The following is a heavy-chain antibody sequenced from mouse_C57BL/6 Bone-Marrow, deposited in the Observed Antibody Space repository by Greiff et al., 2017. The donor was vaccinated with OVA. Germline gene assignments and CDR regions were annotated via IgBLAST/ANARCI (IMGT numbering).Heavy chain of an antibody. Sequence: EVPRVESEGGLVQPGSSMKLSCTSSGFTFSDYYMAWVRLVPETGLGWVANINYDGGSTYSLDSLQSRFIISTDTAKNILYLQMSSLKSEDTATYYCARDGLLVFDYWGQGTTLTVSS. CDR2: INYDGGST. CDR1: GFTFSDYY. J-gene: IGHJ2*01. CDR3: ARDGLLVFDY. D-gene: IGHD2-3*01. V-gene: IGHV5-16*01.